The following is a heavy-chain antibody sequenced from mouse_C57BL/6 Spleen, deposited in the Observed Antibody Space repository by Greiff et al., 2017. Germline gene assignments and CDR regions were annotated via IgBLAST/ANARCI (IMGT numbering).Heavy chain of an antibody. V-gene: IGHV1-69*01. CDR3: ARGVVYFDV. CDR2: IDPSDGYT. J-gene: IGHJ1*03. D-gene: IGHD1-1*01. Sequence: VQLQQPGAELVMPGASVKLSCKASGYTFTSYWMHWVKQRPGQGLEWIGEIDPSDGYTNYNQKFKGKSTLTVDKSSSTAYLQLSSLTSEDSAVYYCARGVVYFDVWGKGTTLTVSS. CDR1: GYTFTSYW.